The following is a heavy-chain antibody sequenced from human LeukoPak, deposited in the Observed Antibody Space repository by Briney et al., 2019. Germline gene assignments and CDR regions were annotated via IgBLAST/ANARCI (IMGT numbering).Heavy chain of an antibody. Sequence: GGSLRLSCAASGFTFSDYYMSWIRQAPGKGLVWFSYISSSGSTTSYADSVKGRFTVSRDNSKNTLYLQMSSLRPEDTAVYYCAREEEWELPDYWGQGTLVTVSS. D-gene: IGHD1-26*01. CDR1: GFTFSDYY. CDR2: ISSSGSTT. CDR3: AREEEWELPDY. V-gene: IGHV3-11*04. J-gene: IGHJ4*02.